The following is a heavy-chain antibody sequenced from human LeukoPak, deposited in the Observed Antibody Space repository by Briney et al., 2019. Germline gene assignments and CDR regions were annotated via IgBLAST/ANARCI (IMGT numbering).Heavy chain of an antibody. CDR1: GGSISSGF. Sequence: SETLSLTCTVSGGSISSGFWSWIRQPPGKGLEWIGYIYYSGSTNYNPSLKGRVTISIDTSKSQFSLKLSSVTAADTAVYYCARQAFCSGSSCNPFDYWGQGTLVTVSS. D-gene: IGHD2-15*01. V-gene: IGHV4-59*08. CDR3: ARQAFCSGSSCNPFDY. J-gene: IGHJ4*02. CDR2: IYYSGST.